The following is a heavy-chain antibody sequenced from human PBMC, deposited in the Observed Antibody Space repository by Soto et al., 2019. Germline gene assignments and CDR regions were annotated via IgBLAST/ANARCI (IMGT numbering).Heavy chain of an antibody. CDR2: INHSGST. D-gene: IGHD4-17*01. CDR1: GGSFSGYY. V-gene: IGHV4-34*01. Sequence: QVQLQQWGAGLLKPSETLSLTCAVYGGSFSGYYWSWIRQPPGKGLEWMGEINHSGSTNYNPSLKSRVTISVDTSKNQFSLKLSSVTAADTAVYYCARGEVTTDDFGEYCFDYWGQGTLVTVSS. CDR3: ARGEVTTDDFGEYCFDY. J-gene: IGHJ4*02.